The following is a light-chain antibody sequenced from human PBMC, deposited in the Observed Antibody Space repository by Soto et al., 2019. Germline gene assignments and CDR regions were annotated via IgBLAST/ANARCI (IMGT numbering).Light chain of an antibody. CDR1: QSVSSSY. Sequence: EIVLTQSPGTLSLSPGERATLSCRASQSVSSSYLAWYHQKPGQAPRLLIYGASSRATGIPDRFSGSGSGRDFTLTISRLEQDDFSVYYCQQYDSSPLFTFGPGTKVDIK. CDR2: GAS. CDR3: QQYDSSPLFT. V-gene: IGKV3-20*01. J-gene: IGKJ3*01.